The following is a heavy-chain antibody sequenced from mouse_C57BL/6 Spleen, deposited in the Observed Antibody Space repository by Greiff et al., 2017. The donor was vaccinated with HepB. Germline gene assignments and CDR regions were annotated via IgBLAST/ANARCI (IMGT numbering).Heavy chain of an antibody. Sequence: VQLQQPGAELVRPGSSVKLSCKASGYTFTSYWMHWVKQSPIQGLEWIGHIDPSDSETHYNQKFKDKATLAVDKSSSPTYMQLSSLTSEDSAVYCGARGCDSCAMGYWGQGTTVTVSS. CDR1: GYTFTSYW. V-gene: IGHV1-52*01. CDR2: IDPSDSET. J-gene: IGHJ4*01. CDR3: ARGCDSCAMGY.